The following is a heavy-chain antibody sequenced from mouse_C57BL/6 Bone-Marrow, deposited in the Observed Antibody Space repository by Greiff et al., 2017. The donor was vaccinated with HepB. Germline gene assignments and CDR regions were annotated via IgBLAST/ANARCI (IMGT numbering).Heavy chain of an antibody. CDR1: GFTFSSYA. V-gene: IGHV5-4*01. CDR2: ISDGGSYT. D-gene: IGHD2-2*01. J-gene: IGHJ2*01. CDR3: ARDEGGYGGLDY. Sequence: EVPVVESGGGLVKPGGSLKLSCAASGFTFSSYAMSWVRQTPEQRLEWVATISDGGSYTYYPDNVKGRFTISRDNAKNNLYLQMSHLKSEDTAMYYCARDEGGYGGLDYWGQGTTLTVSS.